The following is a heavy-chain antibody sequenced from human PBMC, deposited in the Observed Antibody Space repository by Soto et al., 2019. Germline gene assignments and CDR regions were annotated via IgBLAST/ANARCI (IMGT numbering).Heavy chain of an antibody. CDR3: AKGRWVDIAAAGALFDY. J-gene: IGHJ4*02. V-gene: IGHV3-23*01. D-gene: IGHD6-13*01. CDR1: GFTFSSYA. Sequence: GGSLRLSCAASGFTFSSYAMSWVRQAPGKGLEWVSAISGSGGNTYYADSVKGRFTISRDNSKNTLYLQVNSLRAEDTAVYYCAKGRWVDIAAAGALFDYWGQGTQVTVSS. CDR2: ISGSGGNT.